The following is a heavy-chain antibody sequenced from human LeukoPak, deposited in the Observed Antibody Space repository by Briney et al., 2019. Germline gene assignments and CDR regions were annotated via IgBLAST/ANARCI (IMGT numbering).Heavy chain of an antibody. CDR3: AREGGRQQLVRWFDP. J-gene: IGHJ5*02. D-gene: IGHD6-13*01. CDR1: GGSISNYY. CDR2: IYTSGST. Sequence: SETLSLTCTVSGGSISNYYWSWIRQPAGKGLEWIGRIYTSGSTNYSPSLKSRVTMSVDTSKNQFSLKLSSVTAADTAVYYCAREGGRQQLVRWFDPWGQGTLVTVSS. V-gene: IGHV4-4*07.